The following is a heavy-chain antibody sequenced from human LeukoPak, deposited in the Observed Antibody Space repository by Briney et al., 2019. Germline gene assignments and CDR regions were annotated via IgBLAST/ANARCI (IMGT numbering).Heavy chain of an antibody. CDR3: ARAMYSSSSSGYYYMDV. J-gene: IGHJ6*03. Sequence: SETLSLTCTVSGGSISSYYWSWIRQPPGKGLEWIGYIYTSGSTIYNPSLKSRVTISVDTSKNQFSLKLSSVTAADTAVYYCARAMYSSSSSGYYYMDVWGKGTTVTVSS. D-gene: IGHD6-6*01. CDR1: GGSISSYY. V-gene: IGHV4-4*09. CDR2: IYTSGST.